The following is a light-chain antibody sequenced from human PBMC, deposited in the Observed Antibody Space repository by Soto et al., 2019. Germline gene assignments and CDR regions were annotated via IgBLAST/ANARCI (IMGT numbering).Light chain of an antibody. CDR3: QHYYSPPYT. Sequence: DIVMTQSPDSLAVSLGERATINCKSSQTVLYSSDNKNYLAWYQQKPGQPPKLLINWASTRESGVPDRFSGSGSGTDFTLTISSLQAEDVAVYYCQHYYSPPYTFGQGTKLEIK. CDR2: WAS. J-gene: IGKJ2*01. CDR1: QTVLYSSDNKNY. V-gene: IGKV4-1*01.